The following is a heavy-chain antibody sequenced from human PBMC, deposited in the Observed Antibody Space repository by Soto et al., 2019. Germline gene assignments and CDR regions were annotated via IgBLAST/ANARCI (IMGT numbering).Heavy chain of an antibody. D-gene: IGHD2-15*01. CDR2: IIPIFGTA. Sequence: QVQLVQSGAEVKKPGSSVKVSCKASGGTFSSYAISWVRQAPGQGLEWMGGIIPIFGTANYAQKLQGRVTITADESTSTAYMELSSLRSEDTAVYYCARVKGLVGWWIFDYWGQGTLVTVSS. CDR3: ARVKGLVGWWIFDY. V-gene: IGHV1-69*12. CDR1: GGTFSSYA. J-gene: IGHJ4*02.